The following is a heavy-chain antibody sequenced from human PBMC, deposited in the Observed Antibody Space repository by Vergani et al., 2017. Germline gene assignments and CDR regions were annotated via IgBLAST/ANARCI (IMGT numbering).Heavy chain of an antibody. CDR3: ARDLKRYLDSPALYNWVDP. V-gene: IGHV1-69*01. J-gene: IGHJ5*02. CDR1: GGTFSSYA. CDR2: IIPIFGTA. Sequence: QVQLVQSGAEVKKPGSSVKVSCKASGGTFSSYAISWVRQAPGQGLEWMGGIIPIFGTANYAQKFQGRVTITADESTSTAYMELSSLRSEDTAVYYCARDLKRYLDSPALYNWVDPWGQGTLVTVSS. D-gene: IGHD3-9*01.